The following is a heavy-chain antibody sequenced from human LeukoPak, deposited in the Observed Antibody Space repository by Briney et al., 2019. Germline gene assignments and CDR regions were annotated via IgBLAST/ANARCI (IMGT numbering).Heavy chain of an antibody. J-gene: IGHJ1*01. CDR2: VYPSDSDT. CDR1: GYSFTCYW. V-gene: IGHV5-51*01. CDR3: ARTADMALAGHFHH. D-gene: IGHD5-24*01. Sequence: PGESLKISCATSGYSFTCYWIAWVRQMPGQGLEWMGIVYPSDSDTRYSPSFQGQVTISVDKSSKTVYLQWSSLKASDTAIYYCARTADMALAGHFHHCGQGTLLTVSS.